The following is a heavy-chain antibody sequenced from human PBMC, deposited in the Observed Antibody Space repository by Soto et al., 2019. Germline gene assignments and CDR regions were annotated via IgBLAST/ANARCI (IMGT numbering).Heavy chain of an antibody. Sequence: ASVKVSCKASGYTFTSYGISWVRQAPGQGLEWMGWISAYNGNTNYAQKLQGRVTMTTDTSTSTAYMELRSLRSDDTAVYYCARDPIFGPTGTTLAGFDYGGRGTLVTVPS. D-gene: IGHD4-17*01. V-gene: IGHV1-18*01. CDR3: ARDPIFGPTGTTLAGFDY. J-gene: IGHJ4*02. CDR1: GYTFTSYG. CDR2: ISAYNGNT.